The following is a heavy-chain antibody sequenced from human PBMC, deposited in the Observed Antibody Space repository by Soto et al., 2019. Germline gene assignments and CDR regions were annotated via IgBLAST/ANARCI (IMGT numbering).Heavy chain of an antibody. J-gene: IGHJ4*02. Sequence: PXGSLILSCEASGCTFSGFDMHWVRQPTGKGLEWVSTIGTAGDTYYAVSVKGRFTISRDNAKNSLSLQMNSLRAGDTAVYFCARGQEVGAHFFDSWRQGTQVTVSS. CDR2: IGTAGDT. CDR1: GCTFSGFD. V-gene: IGHV3-13*01. CDR3: ARGQEVGAHFFDS. D-gene: IGHD2-15*01.